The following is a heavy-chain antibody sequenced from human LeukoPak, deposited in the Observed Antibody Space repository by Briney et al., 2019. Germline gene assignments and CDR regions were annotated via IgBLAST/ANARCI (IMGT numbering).Heavy chain of an antibody. V-gene: IGHV3-74*01. J-gene: IGHJ3*02. CDR3: ARDEDWSGYYGAFDI. D-gene: IGHD3-3*01. Sequence: GSLRLSCVASGFTFSIYWMHWVRQAPGKGLVWVSRINSDGSSTSYADSVKGRFTISRDNAKNTLYLQMNSLRAEDTAVYYCARDEDWSGYYGAFDIWGQGTMVTVSS. CDR1: GFTFSIYW. CDR2: INSDGSST.